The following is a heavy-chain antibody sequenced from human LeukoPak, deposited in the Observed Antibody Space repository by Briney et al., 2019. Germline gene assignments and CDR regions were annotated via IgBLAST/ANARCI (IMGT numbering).Heavy chain of an antibody. CDR3: ARETENYSSGWYGWFDP. J-gene: IGHJ5*02. D-gene: IGHD6-19*01. CDR2: IYTSGST. CDR1: GGSISSYY. Sequence: ASETLSLTCTVSGGSISSYYWSWIRQPAGKGLEWIGRIYTSGSTNYNPSLKSRVTMSVDTSKNQFSLKLSSVTAADTAVYYCARETENYSSGWYGWFDPWGQGTLVTVSS. V-gene: IGHV4-4*07.